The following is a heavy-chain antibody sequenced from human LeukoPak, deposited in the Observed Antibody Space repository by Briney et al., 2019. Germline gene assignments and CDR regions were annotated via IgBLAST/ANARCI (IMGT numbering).Heavy chain of an antibody. CDR2: ITRKDAI. CDR1: GFPLSSYS. Sequence: GGSLRLSCAASGFPLSSYSINWVRQSPGKGLEWVSRITRKDAIEYADSVRGRFTISRDNANNLLYLQMDSLRPEDTAVYYCARGTYYSGSGPGNWFDPWGHGTLVTVSS. V-gene: IGHV3-48*04. D-gene: IGHD3-10*01. CDR3: ARGTYYSGSGPGNWFDP. J-gene: IGHJ5*02.